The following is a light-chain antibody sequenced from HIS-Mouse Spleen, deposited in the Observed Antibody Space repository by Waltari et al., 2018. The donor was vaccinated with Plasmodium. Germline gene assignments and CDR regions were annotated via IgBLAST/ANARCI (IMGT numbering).Light chain of an antibody. CDR2: DAS. J-gene: IGKJ4*01. CDR1: QSVSSY. Sequence: EIVLTQSPATLSLSPGERATLSCRASQSVSSYLAWYQQKPGQAPRLLIYDASSSATGIPARFSGSVSGTDFTLTISSLGPEDFAVYYCQQRSNWLTFGGGTKVEIK. V-gene: IGKV3-11*01. CDR3: QQRSNWLT.